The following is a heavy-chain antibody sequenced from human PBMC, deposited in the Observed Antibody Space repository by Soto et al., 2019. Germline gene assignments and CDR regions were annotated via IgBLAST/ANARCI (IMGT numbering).Heavy chain of an antibody. CDR1: GFTFSSYA. V-gene: IGHV3-23*01. J-gene: IGHJ4*02. CDR2: ISGSGGST. D-gene: IGHD6-13*01. Sequence: GGSLRLSCAASGFTFSSYAMSWVRQAPGKGLEWVSAISGSGGSTYYADSVKGRFTISRDNSKNTLYLQMNSLRAGDTAVYYCAKATSSSWYEGVGSYYFDYWGQGTLVTVSS. CDR3: AKATSSSWYEGVGSYYFDY.